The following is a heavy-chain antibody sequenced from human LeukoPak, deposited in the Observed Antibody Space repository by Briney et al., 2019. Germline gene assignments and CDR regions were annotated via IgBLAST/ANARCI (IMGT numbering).Heavy chain of an antibody. V-gene: IGHV4-59*01. Sequence: SETLPLTCTVSGGSISSYYWSWIRQPPGKGLEWIGYIYYSGSTNYNPSLKSRVTISVDTSKNQFSLKLSSVTAADTAVYYCARSLATYYFDYWGQGTLVTVSS. CDR1: GGSISSYY. D-gene: IGHD5-12*01. CDR3: ARSLATYYFDY. CDR2: IYYSGST. J-gene: IGHJ4*02.